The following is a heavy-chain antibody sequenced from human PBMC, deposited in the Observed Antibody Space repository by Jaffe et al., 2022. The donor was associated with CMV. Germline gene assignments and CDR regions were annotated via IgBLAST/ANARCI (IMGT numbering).Heavy chain of an antibody. J-gene: IGHJ4*02. Sequence: QVQLVESGGGVVQPGRSLRLSCAASGFTFSSYGMHWVRQAPGKGLEWVAVIWYDGSNKYYADSVKGRFTISRDNSKNTLYLQMNSLRAEDTAVYYCARSPLGELSSFDYWGQGTLVTVSS. V-gene: IGHV3-33*08. CDR1: GFTFSSYG. D-gene: IGHD3-16*02. CDR2: IWYDGSNK. CDR3: ARSPLGELSSFDY.